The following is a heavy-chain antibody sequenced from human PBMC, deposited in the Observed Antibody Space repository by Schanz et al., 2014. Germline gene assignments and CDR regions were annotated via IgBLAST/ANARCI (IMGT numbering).Heavy chain of an antibody. CDR3: AKVDRTRYYAMDV. J-gene: IGHJ6*02. Sequence: QVQLVQSGAEVKKPGSSVKVSCKASGGTFSSSTLTWVRQAPGQGLEWMGRIIPILEKTNYAQKFQGRVTMTADKSTSTVYMEVSGLRSEDTAVYYCAKVDRTRYYAMDVWGQGTTVTVSS. V-gene: IGHV1-69*08. D-gene: IGHD3-9*01. CDR1: GGTFSSST. CDR2: IIPILEKT.